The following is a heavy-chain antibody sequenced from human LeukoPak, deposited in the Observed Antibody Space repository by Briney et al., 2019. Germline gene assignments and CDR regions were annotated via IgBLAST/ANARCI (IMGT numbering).Heavy chain of an antibody. CDR3: AGTGIPVSSS. CDR1: GDSVSSRGAA. Sequence: PSQTLSLTCAISGDSVSSRGAAWNWIRQSPLRGLEWLGRTYYRSKWYNEYAVSVKNRITIKPDTSKNLFALQLNSVTPEDTAVYYCAGTGIPVSSSWGQGTLVTVSS. V-gene: IGHV6-1*01. CDR2: TYYRSKWYN. J-gene: IGHJ5*02. D-gene: IGHD6-19*01.